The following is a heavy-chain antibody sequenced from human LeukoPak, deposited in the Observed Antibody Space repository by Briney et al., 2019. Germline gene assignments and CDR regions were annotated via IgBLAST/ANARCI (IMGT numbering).Heavy chain of an antibody. CDR1: GLRFGSYW. D-gene: IGHD4-23*01. Sequence: GGSLRLSCAASGLRFGSYWMNWVRQAPGKGLEWVANMNQDGSEKNYVDSVKGRFTISRDNTKNSLFLQMDSLRAEDTAFYYCARGPGSNGGAYVGDYWGHGTLVTVSS. V-gene: IGHV3-7*03. CDR3: ARGPGSNGGAYVGDY. J-gene: IGHJ4*01. CDR2: MNQDGSEK.